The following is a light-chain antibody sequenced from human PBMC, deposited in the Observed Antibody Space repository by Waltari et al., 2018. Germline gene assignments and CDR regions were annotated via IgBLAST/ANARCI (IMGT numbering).Light chain of an antibody. Sequence: DIQMTQSPSTLSASVGDRVTITCRASQSIDRLLAWHQQKAGKAPKALIYKTSSLESGVPSRFSGSGSGTEFTLTISSLQTDVFATYNCQQYYSDSITFGQGTRLEIK. J-gene: IGKJ5*01. CDR1: QSIDRL. V-gene: IGKV1-5*03. CDR2: KTS. CDR3: QQYYSDSIT.